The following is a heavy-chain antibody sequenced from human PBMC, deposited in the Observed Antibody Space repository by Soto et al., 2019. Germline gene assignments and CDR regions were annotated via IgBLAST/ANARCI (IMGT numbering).Heavy chain of an antibody. CDR2: IRYDGSNI. CDR1: GFTFSGLG. J-gene: IGHJ4*02. CDR3: AWAGVGDTTFFDYFDY. V-gene: IGHV3-33*01. Sequence: QVQLVESGGGVVQPGRSLRLSCAASGFTFSGLGMHWVRQAPGKGLAWVAVIRYDGSNIYYADAVKGRFTISRDNSKDTLDLQMNSLTADATAVYNCAWAGVGDTTFFDYFDYCCQATLVTVAS. D-gene: IGHD1-26*01.